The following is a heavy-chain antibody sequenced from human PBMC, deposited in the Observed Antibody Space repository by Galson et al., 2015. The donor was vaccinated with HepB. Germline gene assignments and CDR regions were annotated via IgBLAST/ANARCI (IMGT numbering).Heavy chain of an antibody. D-gene: IGHD3-3*01. CDR2: IYPGDSDT. CDR1: GYSFTSYW. Sequence: QSGAEVKKPGESLKISCKGSGYSFTSYWIGWVRQMPGKGLEWMGIIYPGDSDTRYSPSFQGQVTISADKSISTAYLQWSSLKASDTAMYYCARHPYYDFWSGYPNWFDPWGQGTLVTVSS. V-gene: IGHV5-51*01. J-gene: IGHJ5*02. CDR3: ARHPYYDFWSGYPNWFDP.